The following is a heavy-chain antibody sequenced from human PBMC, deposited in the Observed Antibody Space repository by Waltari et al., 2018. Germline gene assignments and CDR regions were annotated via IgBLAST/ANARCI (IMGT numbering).Heavy chain of an antibody. V-gene: IGHV3-30*18. CDR1: GFTFSSYG. J-gene: IGHJ4*02. Sequence: QVQLGESGGGVVQPGRSLRLSCAASGFTFSSYGMHWVRQAPGKGLEWGAVISYDGSIEYYADSVKGRFTISRDNSKNTLYLQMNSLRVEDTAVYYCAKGRRSLAGAIDYRGQGTLVTVSS. D-gene: IGHD6-6*01. CDR2: ISYDGSIE. CDR3: AKGRRSLAGAIDY.